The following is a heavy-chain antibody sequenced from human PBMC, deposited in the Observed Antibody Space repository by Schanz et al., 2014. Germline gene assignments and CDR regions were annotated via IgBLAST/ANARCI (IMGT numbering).Heavy chain of an antibody. Sequence: QVQLVESGGGMVQPGRSLRLSCAASGFTLSRYTMHWVRQAPGKGLEWVAVISSDGSNKYYADSVKGRFTISRENSKNSLYLQMDSLRAEDTAVYYCATGRAEPGNFGAEYFLPGGQGTPVTVTS. CDR1: GFTLSRYT. J-gene: IGHJ1*01. V-gene: IGHV3-30*04. D-gene: IGHD6-13*01. CDR2: ISSDGSNK. CDR3: ATGRAEPGNFGAEYFLP.